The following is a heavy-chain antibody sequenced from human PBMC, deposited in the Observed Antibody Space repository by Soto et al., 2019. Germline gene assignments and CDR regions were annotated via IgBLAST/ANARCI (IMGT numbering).Heavy chain of an antibody. CDR2: ISSSSSYI. Sequence: EVQLVESGGGLVKPGGSLRLSCAASGFTVSSYSMNWVRQAPGKGLEWVSSISSSSSYIYYADSVKGRFTISRDNAKNSLYLQMNSLRAEDTAVYYCARVVVVAATLLDYWGQGTLVTVSS. CDR3: ARVVVVAATLLDY. CDR1: GFTVSSYS. V-gene: IGHV3-21*01. D-gene: IGHD2-15*01. J-gene: IGHJ4*02.